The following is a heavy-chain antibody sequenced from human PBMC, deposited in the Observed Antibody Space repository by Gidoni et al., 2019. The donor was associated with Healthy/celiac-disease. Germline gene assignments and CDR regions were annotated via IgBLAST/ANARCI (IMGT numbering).Heavy chain of an antibody. CDR1: GGTFSSYA. CDR2: IIPIFGTA. CDR3: ARVEYHTYYYDSSGSALGDY. Sequence: QVQLVQSGAAVKKPGSSVKVSCKASGGTFSSYAISWVRQAPGQGLEWMGGIIPIFGTANYAQKFQGRVTITADESTSTAYMELSSLRSEDTAVYYCARVEYHTYYYDSSGSALGDYWGQGTLVTVSS. D-gene: IGHD3-22*01. V-gene: IGHV1-69*01. J-gene: IGHJ4*02.